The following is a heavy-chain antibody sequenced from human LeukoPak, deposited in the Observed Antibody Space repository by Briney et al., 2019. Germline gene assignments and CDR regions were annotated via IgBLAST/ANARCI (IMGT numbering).Heavy chain of an antibody. CDR3: ARDAPLAGSSWSYYYYYMDV. Sequence: PGGSLRLSCAASGFTFSSYGMYWVRQAPGKGLEWVAFIRYDGSNKYYADSVKGRFTVSRDNSKNTLYLQMKSLRADDTAVYYCARDAPLAGSSWSYYYYYMDVWGKGTTVTVSS. CDR2: IRYDGSNK. CDR1: GFTFSSYG. J-gene: IGHJ6*03. V-gene: IGHV3-30*02. D-gene: IGHD6-13*01.